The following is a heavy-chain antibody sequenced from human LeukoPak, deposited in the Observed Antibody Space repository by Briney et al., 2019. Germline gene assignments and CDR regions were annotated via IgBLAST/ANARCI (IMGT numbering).Heavy chain of an antibody. J-gene: IGHJ3*02. Sequence: ASVKVSCKVSGYTLTELSMHWVRQAPGKGLEWVGGFDPEDGETIYAQKFQGRVTMTEDTSTDTAYLELSSLRAEDTAVYYCATVFSRGIAAAADDFDIWGQGKVVTVSS. CDR3: ATVFSRGIAAAADDFDI. CDR2: FDPEDGET. CDR1: GYTLTELS. V-gene: IGHV1-24*01. D-gene: IGHD6-13*01.